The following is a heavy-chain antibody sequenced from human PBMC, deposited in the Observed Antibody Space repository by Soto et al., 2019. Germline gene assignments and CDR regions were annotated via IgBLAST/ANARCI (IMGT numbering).Heavy chain of an antibody. D-gene: IGHD6-19*01. CDR1: GFTFSPFW. V-gene: IGHV3-7*05. Sequence: EVQLVESGGGLVQPGGSLRLSCVDSGFTFSPFWMSWVRQAPGKGLEWVAIIKDDGGDELYLEAVRGRFRISRDNAKKSLFQAMDSLRVEDTAVYYCAGGSGWLSDSWGQGTLVTVSS. CDR2: IKDDGGDE. CDR3: AGGSGWLSDS. J-gene: IGHJ4*02.